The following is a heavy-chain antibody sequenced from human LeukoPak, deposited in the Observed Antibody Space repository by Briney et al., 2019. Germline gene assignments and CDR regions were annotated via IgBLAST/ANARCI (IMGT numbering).Heavy chain of an antibody. D-gene: IGHD5-18*01. CDR2: IIPIFGTA. CDR3: AVTTMASYDAFDI. J-gene: IGHJ3*02. V-gene: IGHV1-69*13. Sequence: GASVKVSCKASGGTFSSYAISWVRQAPGQGLEWMGGIIPIFGTANYAQKFQGRVTITADESTSTAYMELSSLRSEDTAVYYCAVTTMASYDAFDIWDQGTMVTVSS. CDR1: GGTFSSYA.